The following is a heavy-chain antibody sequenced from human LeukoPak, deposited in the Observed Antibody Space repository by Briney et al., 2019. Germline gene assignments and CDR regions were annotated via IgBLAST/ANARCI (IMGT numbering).Heavy chain of an antibody. V-gene: IGHV1-2*02. Sequence: ASVKVSCKASGYTFTSYDINWVRQATGQGLEWMGWINPNSGGTNYAQKFQGRVTMTRDTSISTAYMELSRLRSDDTAVYYCARDGEMATISGTDYWGQGTLVTVSS. D-gene: IGHD5-24*01. CDR1: GYTFTSYD. J-gene: IGHJ4*02. CDR2: INPNSGGT. CDR3: ARDGEMATISGTDY.